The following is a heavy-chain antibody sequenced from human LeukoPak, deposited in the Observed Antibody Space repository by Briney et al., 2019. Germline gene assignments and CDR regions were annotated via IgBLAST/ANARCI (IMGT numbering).Heavy chain of an antibody. D-gene: IGHD2-2*01. V-gene: IGHV4-34*01. J-gene: IGHJ3*02. CDR1: GGSFSGYY. Sequence: PSETLSLTCAVYGGSFSGYYWSWIRQPPGKGLEWIGEINHSGSTNCNPSLKSRVTISVDTSKNQFSLKLSSVTAADTAVYYCARGVPAASAFDIWGQGTMVTVSS. CDR2: INHSGST. CDR3: ARGVPAASAFDI.